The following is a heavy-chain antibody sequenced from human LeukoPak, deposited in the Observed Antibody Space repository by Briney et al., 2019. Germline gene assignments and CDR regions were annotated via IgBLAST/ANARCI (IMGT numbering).Heavy chain of an antibody. V-gene: IGHV3-15*01. J-gene: IGHJ4*02. Sequence: GGSLRLSCAASGFAFSNAWMRWGRQVPGKGLEWVGHIKTKTDGGTTDYTTPVKGRFTISRDDSENTLYLQMNSLKTEDTAVYYCVTGFWRLGVYFNQWGQGTLVTVSS. CDR2: IKTKTDGGTT. CDR3: VTGFWRLGVYFNQ. D-gene: IGHD3-16*01. CDR1: GFAFSNAW.